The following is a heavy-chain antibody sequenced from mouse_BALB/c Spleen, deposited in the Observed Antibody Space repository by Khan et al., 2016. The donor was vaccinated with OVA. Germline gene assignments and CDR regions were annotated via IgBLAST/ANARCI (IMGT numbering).Heavy chain of an antibody. Sequence: QVQLKESGPGLVAPSQSLSITCTVSGFSLTSYGVHWVHQPPGKGLEWLVEIWSNGFTTYNSTLKTRLSITRDNSKSQSFLKMNSLHTDEKAMYYCARGIYYFGSRYMDYWGQGTSVTVSS. CDR3: ARGIYYFGSRYMDY. V-gene: IGHV2-6*02. CDR1: GFSLTSYG. D-gene: IGHD1-1*01. J-gene: IGHJ4*01. CDR2: IWSNGFT.